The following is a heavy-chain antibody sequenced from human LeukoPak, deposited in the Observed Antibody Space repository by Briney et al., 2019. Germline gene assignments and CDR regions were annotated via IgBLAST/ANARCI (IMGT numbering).Heavy chain of an antibody. Sequence: GGSLRLSCAASGFTFSNYEMNWVRQAPGKGLEWVSYISSSGSTIYYADSVKGRFTISRDDAKNSLYLQMNSLRAEDTAVYYCAELGITMIGGVWGKGTTVTISS. J-gene: IGHJ6*04. V-gene: IGHV3-48*03. CDR3: AELGITMIGGV. D-gene: IGHD3-10*02. CDR2: ISSSGSTI. CDR1: GFTFSNYE.